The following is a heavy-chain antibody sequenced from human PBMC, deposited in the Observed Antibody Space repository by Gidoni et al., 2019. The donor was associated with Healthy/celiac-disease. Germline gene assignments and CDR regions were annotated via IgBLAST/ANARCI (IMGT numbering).Heavy chain of an antibody. CDR1: GFTFSSYA. CDR3: ARGDYEFAFDI. V-gene: IGHV3-64*02. Sequence: EGQLVASGEGLVQPGGSLRLSCAASGFTFSSYAMHWVRQAPGKGLEYVSAISSNGGSTYYADSVKGRFTISRDNSKNTLYLQMGSLRAEDMAVYYCARGDYEFAFDIWGQGTMVTVSS. J-gene: IGHJ3*02. CDR2: ISSNGGST. D-gene: IGHD4-17*01.